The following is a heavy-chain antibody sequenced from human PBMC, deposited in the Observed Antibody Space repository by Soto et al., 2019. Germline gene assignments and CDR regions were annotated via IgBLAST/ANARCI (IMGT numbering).Heavy chain of an antibody. D-gene: IGHD6-19*01. CDR2: ISYDGSNK. V-gene: IGHV3-30-3*01. CDR1: GFTFGSYA. Sequence: GSLRLSCAASGFTFGSYAMHWVRQAPGKGLEWLAVISYDGSNKYYADSVKGRFTISRDNSKNTLYLQRNSLGAEDTAVYYCARSMGPYPYSSGWPYYYYGLDVWGHGTTVTVSS. J-gene: IGHJ6*02. CDR3: ARSMGPYPYSSGWPYYYYGLDV.